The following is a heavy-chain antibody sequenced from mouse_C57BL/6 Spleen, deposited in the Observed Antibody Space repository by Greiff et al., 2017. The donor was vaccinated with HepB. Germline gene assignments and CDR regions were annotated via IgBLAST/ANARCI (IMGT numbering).Heavy chain of an antibody. CDR1: GFTFSDAW. CDR3: TRRWLTWFAY. J-gene: IGHJ3*01. CDR2: IRNKANNHAT. V-gene: IGHV6-6*01. D-gene: IGHD2-3*01. Sequence: EVKLVESGGGLVQPGGSMKLSCAASGFTFSDAWMDWVRQSPEKGLEWVAEIRNKANNHATYYAESVKGRFTISRDDSKSRFYLQMNSLRAEDTGIYYCTRRWLTWFAYWGQGTLVTVSA.